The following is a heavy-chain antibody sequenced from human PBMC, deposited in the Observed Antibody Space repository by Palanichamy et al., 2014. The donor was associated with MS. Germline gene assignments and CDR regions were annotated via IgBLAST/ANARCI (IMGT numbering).Heavy chain of an antibody. CDR3: AHLRTQWLVEHFDY. CDR2: IYWDNDK. Sequence: QITLKESGPTLVKPTQTLTLTCTFSGFSLSTSGVGVGWIRQPPGKALEWLAFIYWDNDKRFRPSLKTRLSIAKDPSKNQVVLTMTNVDPEDTATYYCAHLRTQWLVEHFDYWGQGTLVTVSS. J-gene: IGHJ4*02. V-gene: IGHV2-5*02. D-gene: IGHD6-19*01. CDR1: GFSLSTSGVG.